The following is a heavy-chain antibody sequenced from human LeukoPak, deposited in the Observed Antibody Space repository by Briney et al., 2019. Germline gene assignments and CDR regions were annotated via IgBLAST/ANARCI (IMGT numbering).Heavy chain of an antibody. V-gene: IGHV3-48*02. J-gene: IGHJ4*02. D-gene: IGHD5-18*01. Sequence: GGSLRLSCAASGFAFSTYSMDWVRQAPGKGLEWVSYISSSSGTIYYADSVKGRFTISRDNAKNSLYLQVNSLRDEDTAVYYCARGYSYGYSLDYWGQGTLVTVSS. CDR2: ISSSSGTI. CDR1: GFAFSTYS. CDR3: ARGYSYGYSLDY.